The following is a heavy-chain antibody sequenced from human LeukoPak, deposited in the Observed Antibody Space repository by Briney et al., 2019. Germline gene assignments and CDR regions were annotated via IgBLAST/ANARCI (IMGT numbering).Heavy chain of an antibody. J-gene: IGHJ5*02. CDR3: ARDQITMVRGVIFWFDP. V-gene: IGHV1-2*02. CDR2: ISPNSGGT. D-gene: IGHD3-10*01. Sequence: ASVTVSCKASGYTFTGYYMHWVRQAPGQGLEWMGWISPNSGGTNYAQKFQGRVTMTRDTSISTAYMELSRLRSDDTAVYYCARDQITMVRGVIFWFDPWGQGTLVTVSS. CDR1: GYTFTGYY.